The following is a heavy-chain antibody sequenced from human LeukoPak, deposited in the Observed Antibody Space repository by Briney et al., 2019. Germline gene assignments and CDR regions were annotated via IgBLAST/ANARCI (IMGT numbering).Heavy chain of an antibody. CDR2: IKSKNDGGTT. Sequence: GGPLRLSCAASGFTFSDAWMTWVRQAPGKGLVWVGRIKSKNDGGTTDYAAPVKGRFTISRDDSENTLYLQMSSLKTEDTAVYYCAKDPRPTGSSWYYFDYWGQGTLVTVSS. V-gene: IGHV3-15*01. CDR1: GFTFSDAW. D-gene: IGHD6-13*01. J-gene: IGHJ4*02. CDR3: AKDPRPTGSSWYYFDY.